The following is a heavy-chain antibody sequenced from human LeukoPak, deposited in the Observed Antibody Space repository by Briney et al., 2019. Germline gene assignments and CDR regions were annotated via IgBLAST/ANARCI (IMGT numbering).Heavy chain of an antibody. Sequence: PGGSLRLSCAASGFTVSTNYMSWVRQAPGKGLEWVGRIKSKKDGETTDYAAPVKGRFTMSRDDSENTVSLQMNSLKTDDTAVYYCAKGAPGGTYFDYWGQGTVVTVSS. CDR1: GFTVSTNY. D-gene: IGHD1-26*01. CDR3: AKGAPGGTYFDY. CDR2: IKSKKDGETT. J-gene: IGHJ4*02. V-gene: IGHV3-15*01.